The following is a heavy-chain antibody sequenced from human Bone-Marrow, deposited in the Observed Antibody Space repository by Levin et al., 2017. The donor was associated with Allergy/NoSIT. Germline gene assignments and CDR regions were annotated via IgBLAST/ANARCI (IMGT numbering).Heavy chain of an antibody. CDR3: ARKLGGCEEY. CDR2: IGPNRGDT. Sequence: ASVKVSCKTSGYTFTDYYIHWIRQAPGQGLEWMGWIGPNRGDTNYAQNFQGRVTMTSDTSLNTVYMELSSLRSDDTCVYDCARKLGGCEEYWGQGTLVSVSS. J-gene: IGHJ4*02. CDR1: GYTFTDYY. D-gene: IGHD2-15*01. V-gene: IGHV1-2*02.